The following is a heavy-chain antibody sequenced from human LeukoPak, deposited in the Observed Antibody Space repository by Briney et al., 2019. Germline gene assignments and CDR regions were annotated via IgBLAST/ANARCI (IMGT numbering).Heavy chain of an antibody. D-gene: IGHD6-19*01. Sequence: SETLSLTCTVSGGSISSYYCSWIRQPPGKGLEWIGYIYYSGSTNYNPSLKSRVTISVDTSKNQFSLKLSSVTAADRAVYYCARQSSSGPNDYWGQGTLVTVSS. CDR3: ARQSSSGPNDY. J-gene: IGHJ4*02. V-gene: IGHV4-59*08. CDR1: GGSISSYY. CDR2: IYYSGST.